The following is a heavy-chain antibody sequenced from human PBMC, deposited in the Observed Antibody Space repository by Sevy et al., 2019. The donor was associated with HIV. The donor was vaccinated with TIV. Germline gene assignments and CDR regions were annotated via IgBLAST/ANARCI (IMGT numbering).Heavy chain of an antibody. Sequence: SETLSLTCAVYGGSFSGYYWSWIRQPPGKGLEWIGEINHSGSTNYNPSLKSRVTISVDTSKNQFSLKLSTVTAADTAVYYCATGSYGSGSYGWFDPWGQGTLVTVSS. CDR3: ATGSYGSGSYGWFDP. J-gene: IGHJ5*02. D-gene: IGHD3-10*01. CDR1: GGSFSGYY. V-gene: IGHV4-34*01. CDR2: INHSGST.